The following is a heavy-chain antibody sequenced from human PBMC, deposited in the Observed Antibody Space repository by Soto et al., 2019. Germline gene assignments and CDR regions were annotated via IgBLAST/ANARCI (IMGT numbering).Heavy chain of an antibody. CDR3: AKYSGSYPVYNGLSL. D-gene: IGHD1-26*01. Sequence: EVQLLESGGGLVQPGGSLRLSCAASGFPFSTSAMNWVRQPPGKGLEWGSIISASSDAAYYAESVKGRFASSRDNSKNTLYLQMNSLRAEDTAVYYCAKYSGSYPVYNGLSLWGQGTTVTVS. J-gene: IGHJ6*02. V-gene: IGHV3-23*01. CDR1: GFPFSTSA. CDR2: ISASSDAA.